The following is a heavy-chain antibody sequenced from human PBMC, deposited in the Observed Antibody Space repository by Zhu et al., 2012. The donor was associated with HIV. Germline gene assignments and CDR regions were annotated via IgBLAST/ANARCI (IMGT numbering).Heavy chain of an antibody. CDR3: ARADGSGTYYYYHMDV. CDR1: GGSISSGDYY. D-gene: IGHD3-10*01. J-gene: IGHJ6*03. CDR2: IHHSGTT. V-gene: IGHV4-30-4*08. Sequence: QVQLQESGPGLVKPSQTLSLTCTVSGGSISSGDYYWSWIRQPPGKGLEWIAYIHHSGTTYYNPSLKSRLSISIDTSKNQFSLRLSSVSAADTAVYFCARADGSGTYYYYHMDVWGKGTTVTVSS.